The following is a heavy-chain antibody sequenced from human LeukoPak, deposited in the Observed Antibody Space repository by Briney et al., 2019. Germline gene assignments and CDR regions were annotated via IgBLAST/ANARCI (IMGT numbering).Heavy chain of an antibody. Sequence: GGSLRLSCAASGFTFSSYSMNWVRQAPGKGLEWVAATVGIGPDTYHADSVKGRFTISRDNSKNILYLQMNGLRVEDTAVYYCTKASAARCIGVFCYPFDHWGQGTLVTVSS. CDR3: TKASAARCIGVFCYPFDH. CDR1: GFTFSSYS. D-gene: IGHD2-15*01. CDR2: TVGIGPDT. J-gene: IGHJ4*02. V-gene: IGHV3-23*01.